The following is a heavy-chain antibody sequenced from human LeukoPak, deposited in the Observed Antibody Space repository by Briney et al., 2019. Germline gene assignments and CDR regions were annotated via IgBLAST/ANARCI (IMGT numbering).Heavy chain of an antibody. CDR2: ISSDGGST. V-gene: IGHV3-64*05. J-gene: IGHJ4*02. CDR1: GFTFRSYA. CDR3: VKATPTYYFDC. Sequence: AGSLRLYCSAPGFTFRSYAMHWVHQTPERVLQFVSAISSDGGSTFYADSAKSIFTISRDNSKSTLFIQMSSLRREDTDLYYCVKATPTYYFDCWGQGTLVTVSS. D-gene: IGHD2-15*01.